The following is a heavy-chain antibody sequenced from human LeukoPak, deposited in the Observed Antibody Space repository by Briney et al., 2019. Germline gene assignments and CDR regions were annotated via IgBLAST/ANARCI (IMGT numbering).Heavy chain of an antibody. Sequence: GGSLRLSCAASGFTFSTYDLTWVRQAPGKELEWVSYISSSSSTEYYADSVKGRFTISRDNAKNSLYLQMNSLRAEDTAVYSCARASGYCSGGTCQSFDYWGQGTLVTVSS. CDR2: ISSSSSTE. CDR3: ARASGYCSGGTCQSFDY. D-gene: IGHD2-15*01. J-gene: IGHJ4*02. CDR1: GFTFSTYD. V-gene: IGHV3-48*01.